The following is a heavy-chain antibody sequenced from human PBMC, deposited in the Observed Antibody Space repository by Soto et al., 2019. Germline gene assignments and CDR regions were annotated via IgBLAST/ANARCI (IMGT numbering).Heavy chain of an antibody. CDR1: GGSFSGYY. CDR3: ARGRWLRSSVDY. V-gene: IGHV4-34*01. D-gene: IGHD5-12*01. J-gene: IGHJ4*02. Sequence: QVQLQQWGAGLLKPSETLSLTCAVYGGSFSGYYWSWIRQPPGKGLEWIGEINHSGSTNYNPSLKSRVTISLDTSKNQFSLKLSSVTAADTAVYYCARGRWLRSSVDYWGQGTLVTVSS. CDR2: INHSGST.